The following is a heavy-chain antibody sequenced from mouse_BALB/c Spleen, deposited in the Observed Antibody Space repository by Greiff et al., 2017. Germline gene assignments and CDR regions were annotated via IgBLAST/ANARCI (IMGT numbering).Heavy chain of an antibody. Sequence: VMLVESGPGLVAPSQSLSITCTVSGFSLSRYSVHWVRQPPGKGLEWLGMIWGGGSTDYNSALKSRLSISKDNSKSQVFLKMNSLQTDATAMYSGARKSTGNYYYAMDYWGQGTSVTVSS. V-gene: IGHV2-6-4*01. D-gene: IGHD4-1*02. J-gene: IGHJ4*01. CDR1: GFSLSRYS. CDR3: ARKSTGNYYYAMDY. CDR2: IWGGGST.